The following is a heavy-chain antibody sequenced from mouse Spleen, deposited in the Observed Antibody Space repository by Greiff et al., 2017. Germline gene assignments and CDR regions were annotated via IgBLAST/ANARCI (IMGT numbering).Heavy chain of an antibody. CDR2: IWSGGST. J-gene: IGHJ2*01. CDR3: ARLGLGYFDY. V-gene: IGHV2-2*01. Sequence: QVQLQQSGPGLVQPSQSLSITCTVSGFSLTSYGVHWVRQSPGKGLEWLGVIWSGGSTDYNAAFISRLSISKDNSKSQVFFKMNSLQADDTAIYYCARLGLGYFDYWGQGTTLTVSS. CDR1: GFSLTSYG. D-gene: IGHD4-1*01.